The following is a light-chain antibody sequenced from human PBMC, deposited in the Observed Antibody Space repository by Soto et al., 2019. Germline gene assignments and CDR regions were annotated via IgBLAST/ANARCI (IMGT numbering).Light chain of an antibody. J-gene: IGKJ1*01. V-gene: IGKV1-5*01. Sequence: DIQMTQPPSTLSASVGDRFTITCRASQSISSWLAWYQQKPGKAPKLXXYDASSLESGVPSRFSGSGSGTEFTLTISSLQPDDFATYYCQQYNSYSPWTFGQGTKVDIK. CDR2: DAS. CDR3: QQYNSYSPWT. CDR1: QSISSW.